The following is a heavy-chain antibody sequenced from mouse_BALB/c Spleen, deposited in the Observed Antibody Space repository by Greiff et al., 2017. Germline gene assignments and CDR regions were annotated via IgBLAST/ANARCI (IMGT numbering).Heavy chain of an antibody. J-gene: IGHJ3*01. CDR2: ISSGGGST. CDR1: GFAFSSYD. V-gene: IGHV5-12-1*01. CDR3: ARHDWFAY. Sequence: DVKLVESGGGLVKPGGSLKLSCAASGFAFSSYDMSWVRQTPEKRLEWVAYISSGGGSTYYPDTVKGRFTISRDNAKNTLYLQMSSLKSEDTAMYYCARHDWFAYWGQGTLVTVSA.